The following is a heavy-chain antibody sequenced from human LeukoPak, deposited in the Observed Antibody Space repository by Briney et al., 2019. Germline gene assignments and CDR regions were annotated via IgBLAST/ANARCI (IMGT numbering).Heavy chain of an antibody. CDR2: TYYSGST. V-gene: IGHV4-39*07. J-gene: IGHJ6*03. Sequence: ASETLSLTCTVSGGSISSSSYYWGWIRQPPGKGLEWIGTTYYSGSTYYNPSLKSRVTISVDTSKNQFSLKLSSVTAADTAVYYCACTSCYFHDPMQNYYYMDVWGKGTTVTVSS. CDR3: ACTSCYFHDPMQNYYYMDV. CDR1: GGSISSSSYY. D-gene: IGHD2-2*01.